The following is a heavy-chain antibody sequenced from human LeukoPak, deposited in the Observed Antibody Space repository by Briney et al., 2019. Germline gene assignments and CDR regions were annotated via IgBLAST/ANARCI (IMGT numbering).Heavy chain of an antibody. Sequence: GGSLRLSCAASGFTFSSYSMNWVRQDPGKGLEWVSYISSSSSTIYYADSVKGRFTISRDNAKNSLYLQMNSLRDEDTAVYYCAREDYDSSGYTYWGQGTLVTVSS. CDR1: GFTFSSYS. V-gene: IGHV3-48*02. J-gene: IGHJ4*02. CDR3: AREDYDSSGYTY. CDR2: ISSSSSTI. D-gene: IGHD3-22*01.